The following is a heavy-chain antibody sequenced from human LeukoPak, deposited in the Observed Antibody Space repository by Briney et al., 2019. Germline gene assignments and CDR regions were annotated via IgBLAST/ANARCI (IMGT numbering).Heavy chain of an antibody. CDR2: IYPGDSDS. CDR1: GYSFSNYW. Sequence: GESLKISCKGSGYSFSNYWIAWVRQMPGKGLEWMGIIYPGDSDSRYSPSSQGHVTISADKSITTAYLQWSSLKASDTAMYYCARRGGLSDAFDIWGQGTMVTASS. D-gene: IGHD3-16*01. V-gene: IGHV5-51*01. J-gene: IGHJ3*02. CDR3: ARRGGLSDAFDI.